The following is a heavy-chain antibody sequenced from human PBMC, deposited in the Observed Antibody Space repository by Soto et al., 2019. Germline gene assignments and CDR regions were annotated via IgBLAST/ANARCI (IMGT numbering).Heavy chain of an antibody. Sequence: SVKVSCTASGYPFTANYVHWVRQSPGQGLEWMGWINPRSGDTDYAQKFQGRVTMTRDTSISTVYMELTRLRYDDTAMYYCARGTSYKNGWFDPWGQGTLVTVSS. D-gene: IGHD2-2*01. J-gene: IGHJ5*02. V-gene: IGHV1-2*02. CDR1: GYPFTANY. CDR2: INPRSGDT. CDR3: ARGTSYKNGWFDP.